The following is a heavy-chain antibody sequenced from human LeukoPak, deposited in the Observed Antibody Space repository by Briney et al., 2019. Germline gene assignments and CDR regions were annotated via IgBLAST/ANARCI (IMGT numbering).Heavy chain of an antibody. V-gene: IGHV4-4*02. CDR3: ARVRGAPVRGPNMDV. D-gene: IGHD3-10*01. CDR1: GGSISSSNW. CDR2: IYHSGST. J-gene: IGHJ6*02. Sequence: SETLSLTCAVSGGSISSSNWWSWVRQPPGKGLEWIGEIYHSGSTYYNPSLKSRVTISVDRSKNQFTLKLSSVTAADTAVYYCARVRGAPVRGPNMDVWGQGTTVTVSS.